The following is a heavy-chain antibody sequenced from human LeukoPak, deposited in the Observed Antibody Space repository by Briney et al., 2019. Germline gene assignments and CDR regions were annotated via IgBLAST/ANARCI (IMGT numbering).Heavy chain of an antibody. CDR1: GGSISSHY. Sequence: SETLSLTCTVSGGSISSHYWSWIRQPLGKGLEWIGYIYYSGSTNYNPSLKSRVTISVDTSKNQFSLKLSSVTAADTAVYYCARVGDIAAAVDYWGQGTLVTVSS. V-gene: IGHV4-59*11. CDR3: ARVGDIAAAVDY. D-gene: IGHD6-13*01. CDR2: IYYSGST. J-gene: IGHJ4*02.